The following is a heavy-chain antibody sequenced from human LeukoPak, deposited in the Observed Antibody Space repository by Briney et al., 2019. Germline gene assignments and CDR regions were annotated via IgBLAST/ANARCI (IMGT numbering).Heavy chain of an antibody. V-gene: IGHV4-59*02. CDR1: GDSVSSYY. CDR3: VRDWEGFNFDI. CDR2: MHNSGTI. J-gene: IGHJ3*02. D-gene: IGHD1-26*01. Sequence: PSETLSLTCTVSGDSVSSYYWSWIRQPPGEGLEWIAYMHNSGTISYNPSLRTRVTMSVDTSKNQFSLSLRSVTAADTAVYYCVRDWEGFNFDIWGQGTKVTVSS.